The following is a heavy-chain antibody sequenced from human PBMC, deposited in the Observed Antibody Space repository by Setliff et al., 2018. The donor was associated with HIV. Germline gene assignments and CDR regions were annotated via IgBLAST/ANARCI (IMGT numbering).Heavy chain of an antibody. J-gene: IGHJ4*02. CDR3: ARHPPYCSGGSCYRGRGYYFDY. Sequence: PSETLSLTCTVSGGSIRSTSYYWGWIRQPPGKGLEWIGSIYYSESTYYNPSLKSRVTISVDTSKNQFSLKLSSVTAADTAVYYCARHPPYCSGGSCYRGRGYYFDYWGQGTLVTVSS. CDR2: IYYSEST. D-gene: IGHD2-15*01. V-gene: IGHV4-39*01. CDR1: GGSIRSTSYY.